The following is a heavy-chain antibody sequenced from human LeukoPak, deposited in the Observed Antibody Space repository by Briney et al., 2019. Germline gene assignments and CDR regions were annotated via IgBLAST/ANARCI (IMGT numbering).Heavy chain of an antibody. Sequence: KSGGSLSLSCAASGFTFSSYSMNWVRQAPVKGLEWVSSISGSSNIYYADSVKGRFTISRDNAKNSLYLQMNSLRAEDTAVYYCARVPDYDSSGYYYMDVWGKGTTVTISS. V-gene: IGHV3-21*01. J-gene: IGHJ6*03. CDR1: GFTFSSYS. D-gene: IGHD3-22*01. CDR3: ARVPDYDSSGYYYMDV. CDR2: ISGSSNI.